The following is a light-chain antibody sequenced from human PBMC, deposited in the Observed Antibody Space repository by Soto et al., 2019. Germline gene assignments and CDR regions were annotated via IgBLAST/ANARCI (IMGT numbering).Light chain of an antibody. V-gene: IGKV3-11*01. Sequence: EIVLTQSPATLSLSRGERATLSCRASQSVIIHLAWYQQKGGQAPRLLIYDTSNRATGIPARFSGSGSGTDFTLTISRLETEDSAVYYCQQRGNWPPGFTFGPGTKVHIK. J-gene: IGKJ3*01. CDR2: DTS. CDR3: QQRGNWPPGFT. CDR1: QSVIIH.